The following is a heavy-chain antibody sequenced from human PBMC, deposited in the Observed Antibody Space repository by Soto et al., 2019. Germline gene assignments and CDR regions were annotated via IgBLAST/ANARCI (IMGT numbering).Heavy chain of an antibody. Sequence: KTSETLSLTCAVSGYSISSTYYWGWIRQPPGKGLEWIGSIYHSGSTYYNPSLKSRVTISVDTSKNQFSLKLSSVTAADTAVYYWARETLRYYYGSGPGVSPDYFDYWGRRPLVTVSS. CDR2: IYHSGST. D-gene: IGHD3-10*01. CDR3: ARETLRYYYGSGPGVSPDYFDY. V-gene: IGHV4-38-2*02. CDR1: GYSISSTYY. J-gene: IGHJ4*02.